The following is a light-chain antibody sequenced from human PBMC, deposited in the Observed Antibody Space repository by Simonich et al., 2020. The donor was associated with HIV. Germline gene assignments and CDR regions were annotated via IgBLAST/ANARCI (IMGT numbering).Light chain of an antibody. CDR3: QQYYSTPPT. Sequence: DIVMTQSPDSLAVSLGERATINCKSSQSVLYSPNNKNYLAWYLQKPGQPPKLLIYWASTRESGVPDRFSSSGSGTDLTLTISSLQAEDVAVYYCQQYYSTPPTFGQGTKVEIK. CDR2: WAS. CDR1: QSVLYSPNNKNY. J-gene: IGKJ1*01. V-gene: IGKV4-1*01.